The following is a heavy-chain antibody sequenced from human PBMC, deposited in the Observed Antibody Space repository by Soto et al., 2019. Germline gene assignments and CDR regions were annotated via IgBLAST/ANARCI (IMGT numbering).Heavy chain of an antibody. CDR2: IRSKTDGGTA. CDR3: TTEGRD. V-gene: IGHV3-15*01. CDR1: AFTFTNAW. Sequence: EVQLVESGGGLVKPGGSLTLSCAASAFTFTNAWMSWVRQTPGKGLEWVGRIRSKTDGGTADYIAPVQGRFIISRDDYKNTVSLQMNSLKHEDTAVYYCTTEGRDWGQGTLVTVS. J-gene: IGHJ4*02.